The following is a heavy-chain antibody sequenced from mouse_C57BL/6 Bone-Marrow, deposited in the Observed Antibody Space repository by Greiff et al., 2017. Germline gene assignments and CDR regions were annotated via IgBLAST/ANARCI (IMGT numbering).Heavy chain of an antibody. D-gene: IGHD1-1*01. J-gene: IGHJ3*01. CDR3: ARRDGGFAY. CDR1: GFTFSDYY. CDR2: ISNGGGST. Sequence: EVQRVESGGGLVQPGGSLKLSCAASGFTFSDYYMYWVRQIPEKRLEWVAYISNGGGSTYYPDTVKGRFTISRDNAKNTLYLQMSRLKSEDTAMYYCARRDGGFAYWGQGTLVTVSA. V-gene: IGHV5-12*01.